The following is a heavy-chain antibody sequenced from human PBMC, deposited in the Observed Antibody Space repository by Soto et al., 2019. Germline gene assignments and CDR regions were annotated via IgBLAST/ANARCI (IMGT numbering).Heavy chain of an antibody. J-gene: IGHJ4*02. Sequence: PGGSLRLSCSASGFTFSSYAMHWVRQAPGKGLEYVSAISSNGGSTYYADSVKGRFTISRDNSKNTLYVQMTSLRAEDTAVYYCTRGLENYSYFDYWGQGILVTVSS. D-gene: IGHD1-7*01. CDR2: ISSNGGST. CDR1: GFTFSSYA. V-gene: IGHV3-64*05. CDR3: TRGLENYSYFDY.